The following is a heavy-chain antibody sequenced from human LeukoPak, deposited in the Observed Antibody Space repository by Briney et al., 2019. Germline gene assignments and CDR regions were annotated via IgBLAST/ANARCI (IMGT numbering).Heavy chain of an antibody. CDR2: TYSGGST. Sequence: PGGSLRLSCAASGFTFSSYGMSRVRQAPGKGLEWVSVTYSGGSTYYADSVKGRCTISRDNSKNTLYLQMNSLRGEDTAVYYCASGIRAFDNWGQGTLVTVSA. CDR1: GFTFSSYG. V-gene: IGHV3-66*01. CDR3: ASGIRAFDN. J-gene: IGHJ4*02. D-gene: IGHD1-26*01.